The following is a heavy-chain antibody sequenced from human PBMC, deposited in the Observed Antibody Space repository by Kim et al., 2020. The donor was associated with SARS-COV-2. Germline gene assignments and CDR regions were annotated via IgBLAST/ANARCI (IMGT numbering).Heavy chain of an antibody. Sequence: GGSLRLSCVASGFSFGTFDMSWVRQAPGRGLKWVSVIKRPDDSAYYAESVKGRFTVSRDSARNTLYLQMNSLRVDDTAVYYCVKGAWLDYWGPGTLVTVSS. V-gene: IGHV3-23*01. J-gene: IGHJ4*02. D-gene: IGHD5-12*01. CDR2: IKRPDDSA. CDR3: VKGAWLDY. CDR1: GFSFGTFD.